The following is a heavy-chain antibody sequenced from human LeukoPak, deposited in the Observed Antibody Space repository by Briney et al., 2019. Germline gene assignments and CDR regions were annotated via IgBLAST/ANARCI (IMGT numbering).Heavy chain of an antibody. CDR3: ARGDPGRRWTVPYYYYMDV. Sequence: SVKVSCKASGYTFSSYAISWVRQAPGQGLEWMGGIIPIFGTANYAQKFQGRVTITTDESTSTAYMELSSLRSEDTAVYYCARGDPGRRWTVPYYYYMDVWGKGTTVTVSS. D-gene: IGHD4-23*01. CDR1: GYTFSSYA. CDR2: IIPIFGTA. J-gene: IGHJ6*03. V-gene: IGHV1-69*05.